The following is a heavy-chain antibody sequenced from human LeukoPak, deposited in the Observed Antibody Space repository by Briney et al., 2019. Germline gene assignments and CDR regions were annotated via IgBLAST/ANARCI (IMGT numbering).Heavy chain of an antibody. V-gene: IGHV4-39*01. J-gene: IGHJ2*01. CDR3: ASYSHSAVAGTQYFDL. D-gene: IGHD6-19*01. CDR1: GGSISSSSYY. Sequence: SETLSLTCTVSGGSISSSSYYWGWIRQPPGKGLEWIGSIYYSGSTYYNPSLKSRVTISVDTSKNQFSLKLSSVTAADTAVYYCASYSHSAVAGTQYFDLWARGTLVTVSS. CDR2: IYYSGST.